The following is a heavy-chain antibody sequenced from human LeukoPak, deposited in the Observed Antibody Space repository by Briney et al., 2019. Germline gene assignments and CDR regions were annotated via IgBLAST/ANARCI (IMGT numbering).Heavy chain of an antibody. CDR2: IYPTDSDA. Sequence: GESLKISCKGSGYSFTSYWIAWVRQMPGKGLEWMGIIYPTDSDARYSPSFQGQVTISADKSISTAYLQWSSLKASDTAMYYCARHRQADYYDSSGYYPPADYWGQGTLVTVSS. CDR3: ARHRQADYYDSSGYYPPADY. J-gene: IGHJ4*02. CDR1: GYSFTSYW. D-gene: IGHD3-22*01. V-gene: IGHV5-51*01.